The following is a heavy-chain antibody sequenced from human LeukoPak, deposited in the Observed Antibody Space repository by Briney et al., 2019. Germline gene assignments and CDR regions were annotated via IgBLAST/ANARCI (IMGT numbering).Heavy chain of an antibody. CDR2: ISYDGSNK. V-gene: IGHV3-30-3*01. D-gene: IGHD3-3*01. CDR1: GFTFSSYA. Sequence: GRSLRLSCAASGFTFSSYAMHWVRQAPGKGLEWVAVISYDGSNKYYADSVKGRFTISRDNSKNTLYLQMNSLRAEDTAVYYCARMHYDFWSGYWDYDYWGQGTLVTVSS. CDR3: ARMHYDFWSGYWDYDY. J-gene: IGHJ4*02.